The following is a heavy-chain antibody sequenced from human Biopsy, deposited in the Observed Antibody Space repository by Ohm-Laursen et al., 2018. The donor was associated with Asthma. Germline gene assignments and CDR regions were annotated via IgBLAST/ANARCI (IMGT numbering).Heavy chain of an antibody. J-gene: IGHJ6*02. CDR1: GYTFNSAG. Sequence: ASVKVSCKTSGYTFNSAGITWVRQAPGQGLEWMGWISVYNGNTKVAQRLQDRVTMITDVSTSTAYMELRSLRSDDTAVYFCARAVDYSHYYGIDVWGQGTTVTVS. D-gene: IGHD3-10*01. CDR2: ISVYNGNT. V-gene: IGHV1-18*01. CDR3: ARAVDYSHYYGIDV.